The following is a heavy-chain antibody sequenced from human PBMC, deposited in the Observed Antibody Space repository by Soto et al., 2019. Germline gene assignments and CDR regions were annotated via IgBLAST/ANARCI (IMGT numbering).Heavy chain of an antibody. CDR2: IIPIFGTA. V-gene: IGHV1-69*13. Sequence: SVKVSCKASGGTFSSYTISWVRQAPGQGLEWMGGIIPIFGTANYAQKFQGRVTITADESTSTAYMELSSLRSEDTAVYYCARGNHRWLQLWFFDLWGRGTLVTVSS. CDR3: ARGNHRWLQLWFFDL. J-gene: IGHJ2*01. D-gene: IGHD5-12*01. CDR1: GGTFSSYT.